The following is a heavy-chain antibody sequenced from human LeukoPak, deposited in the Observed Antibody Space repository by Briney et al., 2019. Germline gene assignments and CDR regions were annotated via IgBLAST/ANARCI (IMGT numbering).Heavy chain of an antibody. CDR2: IYYSGST. D-gene: IGHD6-6*01. J-gene: IGHJ4*02. V-gene: IGHV4-59*08. Sequence: SETLSLTCTVSGGSISSYYWSWIRQPPGKGLEWIGYIYYSGSTNYNPSLKSRVTISVDTSKNQFSLKLSSVTAADTAVYYCARVGYSSSVAFDYWGQGTLVTVSS. CDR3: ARVGYSSSVAFDY. CDR1: GGSISSYY.